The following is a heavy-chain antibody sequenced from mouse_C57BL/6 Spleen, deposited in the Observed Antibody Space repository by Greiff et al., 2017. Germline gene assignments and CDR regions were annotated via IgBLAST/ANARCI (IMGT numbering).Heavy chain of an antibody. V-gene: IGHV5-17*01. CDR3: ARPYDYYAMDY. Sequence: EVQLVESGGGLVKPGGSLKLSCAASGFTFSDYGMHWVRQAPEKGLEWVAYISSGSSTIYYADTVKGRFTISRDNAKNTLFLHMTSLSSEDTAMYYCARPYDYYAMDYWGQGTSVTVSS. J-gene: IGHJ4*01. D-gene: IGHD2-10*02. CDR2: ISSGSSTI. CDR1: GFTFSDYG.